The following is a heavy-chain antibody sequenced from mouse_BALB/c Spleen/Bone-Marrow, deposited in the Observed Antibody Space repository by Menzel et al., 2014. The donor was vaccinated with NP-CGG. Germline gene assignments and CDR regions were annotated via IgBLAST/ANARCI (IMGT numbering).Heavy chain of an antibody. D-gene: IGHD1-1*01. CDR3: ARPDYYGYLNY. CDR2: INPDSRTI. J-gene: IGHJ2*01. CDR1: GFDFXRYW. Sequence: EVQLQQSGGGLVQPGGSLKLSCAASGFDFXRYWMSWVRQAPGKGLEWIGEINPDSRTINYSPSLKDKFIISRDNAKNTLYQRLNKVRSEDTALYYCARPDYYGYLNYWGQGTTLTVSS. V-gene: IGHV4-1*02.